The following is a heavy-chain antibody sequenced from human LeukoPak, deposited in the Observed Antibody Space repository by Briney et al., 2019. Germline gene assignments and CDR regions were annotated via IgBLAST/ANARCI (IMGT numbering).Heavy chain of an antibody. CDR3: AREVKAYCGGDCSRGFQH. CDR2: IYYSGST. CDR1: GGSISSYY. Sequence: SETLSLTCTVSGGSISSYYWSWIRQPPGKGLEWIGYIYYSGSTNYNPSLKSRVTISVDTSKNQFSLKLSSVTAADTAVYYCAREVKAYCGGDCSRGFQHWGQGTLVTVSS. J-gene: IGHJ1*01. V-gene: IGHV4-59*12. D-gene: IGHD2-21*02.